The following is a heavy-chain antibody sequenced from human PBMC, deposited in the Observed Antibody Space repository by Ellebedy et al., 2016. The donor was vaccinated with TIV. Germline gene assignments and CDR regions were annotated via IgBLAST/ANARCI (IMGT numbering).Heavy chain of an antibody. CDR3: AVDTVTTFGY. CDR2: IYSGGST. CDR1: GFTVSSNY. D-gene: IGHD4-17*01. V-gene: IGHV3-66*01. Sequence: PGGSLRLSCAASGFTVSSNYMSWVRQAPGKGLEWVSVIYSGGSTYYADSVKGRFTISRDNSENTLYLQMNSLRAEDTAVYYCAVDTVTTFGYWGQGTLVTVSS. J-gene: IGHJ4*02.